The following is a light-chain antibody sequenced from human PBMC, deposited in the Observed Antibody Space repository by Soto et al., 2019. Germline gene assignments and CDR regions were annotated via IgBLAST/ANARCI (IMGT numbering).Light chain of an antibody. Sequence: DIVMTQSPDSLAVSLGERATINSKSSQSVLYSSNNENSLAWYQQKPGQPPKLLIYWASTRESGVPDRFSGGGSGTDFTLTISSLQAEDVAVYYCQQYYSVPPTFGQGTKVEI. CDR3: QQYYSVPPT. V-gene: IGKV4-1*01. J-gene: IGKJ1*01. CDR2: WAS. CDR1: QSVLYSSNNENS.